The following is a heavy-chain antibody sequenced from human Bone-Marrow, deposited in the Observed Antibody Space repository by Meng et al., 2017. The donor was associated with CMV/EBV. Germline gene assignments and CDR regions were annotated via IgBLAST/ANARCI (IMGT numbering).Heavy chain of an antibody. Sequence: SLKISCAASGFTFDDYAMHWVRQAPGKGLEWVSGISWNSGSIGYADSVKGRFTISRDNAKNSLYLQMNSLRAEDTALYYCARTLYYYDSSGSATAFDIWGQGTIVTVSS. CDR1: GFTFDDYA. CDR2: ISWNSGSI. V-gene: IGHV3-9*01. D-gene: IGHD3-22*01. CDR3: ARTLYYYDSSGSATAFDI. J-gene: IGHJ3*02.